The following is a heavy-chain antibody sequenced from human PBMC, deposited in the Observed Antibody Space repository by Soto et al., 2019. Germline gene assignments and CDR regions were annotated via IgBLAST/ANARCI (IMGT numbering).Heavy chain of an antibody. J-gene: IGHJ1*01. V-gene: IGHV3-11*01. CDR3: ARDEGYCSGGSCLYHAEYFQH. D-gene: IGHD2-15*01. Sequence: GGSLRLSCAASGFTFSDYYMSWIRQAPGKGLEWVSYISSSGSTIYYADSVKGRFTISRDNAKNSLYLQMNSLRAEDTAVYYCARDEGYCSGGSCLYHAEYFQHWGQGTLVTVSS. CDR2: ISSSGSTI. CDR1: GFTFSDYY.